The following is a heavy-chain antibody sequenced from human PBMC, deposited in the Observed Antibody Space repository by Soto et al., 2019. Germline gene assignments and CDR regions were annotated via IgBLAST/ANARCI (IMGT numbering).Heavy chain of an antibody. CDR3: ARATSVDAY. D-gene: IGHD5-12*01. V-gene: IGHV3-7*01. J-gene: IGHJ4*01. CDR2: IKQDGREK. CDR1: GFAFSGYW. Sequence: EVQLVESGGDLVQPGGSLRLSCAASGFAFSGYWMSWVRQAPGKGLEGVANIKQDGREKYYVDSVKGRFTISRDNAKNSLYLQMNSLRVEDTAVYYCARATSVDAYWGHGTLVTVSS.